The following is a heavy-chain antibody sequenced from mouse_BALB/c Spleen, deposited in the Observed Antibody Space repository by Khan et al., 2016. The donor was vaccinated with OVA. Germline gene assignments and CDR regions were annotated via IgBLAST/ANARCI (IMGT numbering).Heavy chain of an antibody. CDR3: AKSYYYGYYFDY. CDR1: GFTFSSYG. V-gene: IGHV5-17*02. CDR2: ISGDSSTI. D-gene: IGHD1-1*01. J-gene: IGHJ2*01. Sequence: EVELVESGGGLVQPGGSRKLSCAASGFTFSSYGMHWVRQAPEKGLEWVAYISGDSSTIYYTDTVKGRFTISRDNPKNTLSLQMTSLMSEDTAMYYCAKSYYYGYYFDYWGPGTTLTVSS.